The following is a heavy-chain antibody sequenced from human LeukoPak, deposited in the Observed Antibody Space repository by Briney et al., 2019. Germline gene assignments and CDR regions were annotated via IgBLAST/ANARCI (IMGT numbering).Heavy chain of an antibody. D-gene: IGHD2-21*02. CDR2: INPNSGGT. Sequence: ASVKVSCKASGYTFTGYYMHWVRQAPGQGLEWMGWINPNSGGTNYAQKLQGRVTMTTDTSTSTAYMELRSLRSDDTAVYYCARVAAYCGGDCYSYFDYWGQGTLVTVSS. J-gene: IGHJ4*02. CDR1: GYTFTGYY. CDR3: ARVAAYCGGDCYSYFDY. V-gene: IGHV1-2*02.